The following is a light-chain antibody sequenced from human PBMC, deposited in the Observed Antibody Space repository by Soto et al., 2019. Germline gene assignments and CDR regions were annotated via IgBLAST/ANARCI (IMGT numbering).Light chain of an antibody. V-gene: IGLV2-8*01. Sequence: QSVLTQPPSASGSPGQSVTISCTGTSTDVGSNNYVSWYQPHPGKAPKLIIYEVNKRPSGVPDRFSGSKSGNTASLTVSGLQAEDEADYYCSSYLNYNSEVFGTGTKLTVL. J-gene: IGLJ1*01. CDR1: STDVGSNNY. CDR3: SSYLNYNSEV. CDR2: EVN.